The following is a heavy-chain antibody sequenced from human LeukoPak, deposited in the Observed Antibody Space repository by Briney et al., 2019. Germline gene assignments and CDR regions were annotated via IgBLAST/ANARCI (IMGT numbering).Heavy chain of an antibody. CDR3: ARGYDCVWGSYRSDY. CDR2: IYSGGST. D-gene: IGHD3-16*02. J-gene: IGHJ4*02. CDR1: GFTVSSNY. V-gene: IGHV3-66*01. Sequence: PGGSLRLSCAASGFTVSSNYMSWVRQAPGKGLEWVSVIYSGGSTYYADSVKGRFTISRDNSKNTLYLQMNSLRAEDTAVYYCARGYDCVWGSYRSDYWGQGTLVTVSS.